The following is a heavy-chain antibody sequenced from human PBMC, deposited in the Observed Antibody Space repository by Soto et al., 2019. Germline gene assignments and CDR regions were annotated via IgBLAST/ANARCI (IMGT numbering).Heavy chain of an antibody. CDR2: IYSGGST. D-gene: IGHD1-26*01. CDR1: GFTVSSNY. CDR3: ARASDSGSYRTFDY. J-gene: IGHJ4*02. Sequence: GGSLRLSCAASGFTVSSNYMSWVRQAPGKGLEWVSVIYSGGSTYYADSVKGRFTISRDNSKNTLYLQMNSLRAEDTAVYYCARASDSGSYRTFDYWRQGTLVTVSS. V-gene: IGHV3-53*01.